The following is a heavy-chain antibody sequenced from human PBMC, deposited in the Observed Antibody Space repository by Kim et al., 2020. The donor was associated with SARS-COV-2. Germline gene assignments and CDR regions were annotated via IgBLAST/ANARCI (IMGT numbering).Heavy chain of an antibody. D-gene: IGHD6-6*01. CDR3: ARXSSLXAGDXXC. CDR2: ISPGKGNT. V-gene: IGHV1-3*01. CDR1: GYTFTTYA. J-gene: IGHJ4*02. Sequence: ASVKVSCKASGYTFTTYALHWVRQAPGQSLEWMGWISPGKGNTKYSQKLQCRVTITRDAXXSTVYIDLSSLRSEDTAVXYCARXSSLXAGDXXCWGXGX.